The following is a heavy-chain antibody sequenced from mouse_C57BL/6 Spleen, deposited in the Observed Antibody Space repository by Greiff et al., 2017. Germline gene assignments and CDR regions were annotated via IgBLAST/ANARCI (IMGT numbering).Heavy chain of an antibody. CDR1: GYTFTDYY. V-gene: IGHV1-26*01. Sequence: VQLQQSGPELVKPGASVKISCKASGYTFTDYYMNWVKQSHGKSLEWIGDINPNNGGTSYNQKFKGKATLTVDKSSSTAYMELRSLTSEDAAVYYCAREGNYLFDVWGTGTTVTVSS. D-gene: IGHD1-1*01. J-gene: IGHJ1*03. CDR3: AREGNYLFDV. CDR2: INPNNGGT.